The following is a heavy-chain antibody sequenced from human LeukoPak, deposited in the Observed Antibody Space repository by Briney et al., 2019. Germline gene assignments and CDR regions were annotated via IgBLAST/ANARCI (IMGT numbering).Heavy chain of an antibody. CDR1: GFTFSSYA. J-gene: IGHJ4*02. V-gene: IGHV3-30-3*01. Sequence: GGSLRLSCAASGFTFSSYAMHWVRQAPGKGLEWVAVISYDRSNKYYADSVKGRFTISRDNSKNTLYLQMNSLRAEDTAVYYCARAEQLLAINYWGQGTLVTVSS. D-gene: IGHD6-19*01. CDR2: ISYDRSNK. CDR3: ARAEQLLAINY.